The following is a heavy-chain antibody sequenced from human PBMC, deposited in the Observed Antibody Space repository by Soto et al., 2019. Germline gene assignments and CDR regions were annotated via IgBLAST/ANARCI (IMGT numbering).Heavy chain of an antibody. J-gene: IGHJ4*02. CDR3: ARVKDIAARRSFDY. CDR1: GGSISSGGYY. D-gene: IGHD6-6*01. Sequence: PSETLSPTCTVSGGSISSGGYYWSWIRQHPGKGLEWIGYIYYSGSTYYNPSLKSRVTISVDTSKNQFSLKLSSVTAADTAVYYCARVKDIAARRSFDYWGQGTLVTVSS. V-gene: IGHV4-31*03. CDR2: IYYSGST.